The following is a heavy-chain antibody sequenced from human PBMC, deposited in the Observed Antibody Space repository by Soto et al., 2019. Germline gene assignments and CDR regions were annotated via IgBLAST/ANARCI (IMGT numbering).Heavy chain of an antibody. D-gene: IGHD2-2*01. CDR2: FDPEDGET. V-gene: IGHV1-24*01. CDR3: ATRVATSGYCSSTSCAGAFDI. J-gene: IGHJ3*02. Sequence: QVQLVQSGAEVKKPGASVKVSCKVSGYTLTELSMHWVRQAPGKGLEWMGGFDPEDGETIYAQKFQGRVTMTEDTSTDTAYMELSSLRSEDTAVYYCATRVATSGYCSSTSCAGAFDIWGQGTMVTVSS. CDR1: GYTLTELS.